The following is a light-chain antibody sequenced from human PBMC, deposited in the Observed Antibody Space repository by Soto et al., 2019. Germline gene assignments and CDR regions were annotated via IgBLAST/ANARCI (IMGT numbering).Light chain of an antibody. V-gene: IGLV3-21*04. CDR3: QVWDSSSDHHWV. CDR1: NIGRKS. J-gene: IGLJ3*02. CDR2: YDS. Sequence: SYELTQPPSVSVAPGKTARITCGGNNIGRKSVHWYQQKPGQAPVLVIYYDSDRPSGIPERFSGSNSGNTATLTISRVEAGDEADYYCQVWDSSSDHHWVFGGGTKLTVL.